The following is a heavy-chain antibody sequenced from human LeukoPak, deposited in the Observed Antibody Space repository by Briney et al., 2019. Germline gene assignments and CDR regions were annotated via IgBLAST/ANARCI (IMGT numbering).Heavy chain of an antibody. CDR2: IDPDGTST. J-gene: IGHJ4*02. D-gene: IGHD3-22*01. CDR3: SAHETLIVVRPFDY. V-gene: IGHV3-74*01. CDR1: GLTFSSYW. Sequence: PGGSLRLSCAASGLTFSSYWMHWVRQVPGKGPVWVSRIDPDGTSTSYADSVKGRFTISRDNAKNTLYLQMNCLRAEDAAVYYCSAHETLIVVRPFDYWGQGTVVTVSS.